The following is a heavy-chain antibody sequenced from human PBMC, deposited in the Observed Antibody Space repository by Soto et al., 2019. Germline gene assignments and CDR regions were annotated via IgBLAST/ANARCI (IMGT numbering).Heavy chain of an antibody. CDR3: ARVKVSTVTTRKPYYYYGIDV. CDR2: MNPNSGNT. V-gene: IGHV1-8*01. Sequence: GAPVKVSCKASGSNFTSYDINWVRQATVQGLEWMGWMNPNSGNTGYAQKFQGRVTMTRNTSISTDYMELSSLRSEDTAVYYCARVKVSTVTTRKPYYYYGIDVWGQGTTVTVAS. CDR1: GSNFTSYD. J-gene: IGHJ6*02. D-gene: IGHD4-4*01.